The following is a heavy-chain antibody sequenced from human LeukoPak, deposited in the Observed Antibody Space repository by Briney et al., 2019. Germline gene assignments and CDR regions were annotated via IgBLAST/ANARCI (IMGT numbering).Heavy chain of an antibody. Sequence: GGSLRLSCAASGCTFSGYGMHWVRQAPGKGLEWVAVIWYDGSNKYYADSVKGRVTISRDNSNNTLYLQMNSLRAEDTAVYYCARVIPQTGVMLDYWGQGTLVTVPS. CDR3: ARVIPQTGVMLDY. CDR1: GCTFSGYG. V-gene: IGHV3-33*01. CDR2: IWYDGSNK. J-gene: IGHJ4*02. D-gene: IGHD2-21*01.